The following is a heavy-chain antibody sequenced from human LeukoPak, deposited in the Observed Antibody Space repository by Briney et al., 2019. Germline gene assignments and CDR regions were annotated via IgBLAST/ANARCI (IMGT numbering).Heavy chain of an antibody. CDR3: ASGQYYDLWSGYYVD. V-gene: IGHV4-34*01. J-gene: IGHJ4*02. Sequence: PSETLSLTCAVYGGSFSGHYWSWIRQPPRKGLEWIGEINHSGSTNYNPSLESRVTISVGTSKNHFSLKLSSVTAADTAVYYCASGQYYDLWSGYYVDWGQGTLVTVSA. CDR1: GGSFSGHY. CDR2: INHSGST. D-gene: IGHD3-3*01.